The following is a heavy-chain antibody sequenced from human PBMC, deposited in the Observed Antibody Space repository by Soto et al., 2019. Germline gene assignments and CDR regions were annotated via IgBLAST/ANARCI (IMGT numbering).Heavy chain of an antibody. CDR2: ISGSGGTT. J-gene: IGHJ4*02. CDR1: GFTCSSYA. Sequence: PGGSLRLSCAASGFTCSSYAMSWVRQAPGKGLEWVSAISGSGGTTDYAASVKGRFTISRDDSRNTLYLQMSSLKIEDTAVYYCTTDRGIWEIVIFGSWGQGTLVTVS. V-gene: IGHV3-23*01. CDR3: TTDRGIWEIVIFGS. D-gene: IGHD2-15*01.